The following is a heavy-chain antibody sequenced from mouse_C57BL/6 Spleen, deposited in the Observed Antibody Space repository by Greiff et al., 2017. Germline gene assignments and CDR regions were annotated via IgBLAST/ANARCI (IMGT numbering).Heavy chain of an antibody. Sequence: EVKVEESGGGLVQPGGSMKLSCAASGFTFSDAWMDWVRQSPEKGLEWVAEIRNKANNHATYYAESVKGRFTISRDDSKSSVYLQMNSLSAEDTGIYYCNRRRYSNFPFDYWGQGTTLTVSS. V-gene: IGHV6-6*01. CDR2: IRNKANNHAT. CDR3: NRRRYSNFPFDY. D-gene: IGHD2-5*01. J-gene: IGHJ2*01. CDR1: GFTFSDAW.